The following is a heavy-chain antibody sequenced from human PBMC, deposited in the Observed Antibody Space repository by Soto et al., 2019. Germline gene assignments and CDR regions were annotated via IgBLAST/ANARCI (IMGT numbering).Heavy chain of an antibody. CDR2: INPGNGDT. CDR1: GYSFTKYG. D-gene: IGHD2-2*01. V-gene: IGHV1-3*01. CDR3: ARTDCSSTSCYNYYYYGMDV. J-gene: IGHJ6*02. Sequence: ASVKVSCKTSGYSFTKYGLHWVRQAPGQRLEWMGWINPGNGDTKYSQKFQGRVTITRDTSATTAYMELSSLRSEDSSVFYCARTDCSSTSCYNYYYYGMDVWGQGTTVTVSS.